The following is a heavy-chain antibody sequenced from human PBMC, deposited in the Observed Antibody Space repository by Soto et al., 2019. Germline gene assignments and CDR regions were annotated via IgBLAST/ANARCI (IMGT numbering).Heavy chain of an antibody. J-gene: IGHJ4*02. CDR2: ISGSTTGI. CDR1: GFTFRDYY. Sequence: QVHLVESGGGLVKPGGSLRLSCAASGFTFRDYYMAWIRQAPGKGLAWISYISGSTTGIYYADSVKGRFTISRDNAETTLYLQLSGLRAEDTAVYYCARVAAVGIYYFDYWGQGTLVTVSS. V-gene: IGHV3-11*01. CDR3: ARVAAVGIYYFDY. D-gene: IGHD6-13*01.